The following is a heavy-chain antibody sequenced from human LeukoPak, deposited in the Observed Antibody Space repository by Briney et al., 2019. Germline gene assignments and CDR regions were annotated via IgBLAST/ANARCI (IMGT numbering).Heavy chain of an antibody. CDR1: GYTLTELS. D-gene: IGHD2-15*01. J-gene: IGHJ6*03. Sequence: GASVKVSCKVSGYTLTELSMHWVRQAPGKELEWMGGFDPEDGETIYAQKFQGRVTMTEDTSTDTAYMELSSLRSEDTAVYYCATGVAYYYYMDVWGKGTTVTVSS. CDR2: FDPEDGET. V-gene: IGHV1-24*01. CDR3: ATGVAYYYYMDV.